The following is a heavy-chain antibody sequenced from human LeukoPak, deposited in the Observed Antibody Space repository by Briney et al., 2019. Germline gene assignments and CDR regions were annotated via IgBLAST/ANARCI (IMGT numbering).Heavy chain of an antibody. CDR2: INSIGTDM. J-gene: IGHJ4*02. D-gene: IGHD3-22*01. CDR3: ARGRGSMIIVETTDY. V-gene: IGHV3-21*01. CDR1: GFRFTSHS. Sequence: GGSLRLSCAASGFRFTSHSIFRVSQAPGKGLEWISCINSIGTDMYHADSVKGRVTISRDDAKNSVFLHMNSLGAEDTAVYYCARGRGSMIIVETTDYWGQGTLVTVSS.